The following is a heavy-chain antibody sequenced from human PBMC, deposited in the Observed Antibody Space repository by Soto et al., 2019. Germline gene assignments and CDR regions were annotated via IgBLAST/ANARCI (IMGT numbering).Heavy chain of an antibody. CDR3: AREVDGYKCFFDS. CDR2: FIPIFGTA. D-gene: IGHD5-12*01. CDR1: GGTFSRYA. V-gene: IGHV1-69*13. Sequence: ASVKVSCKASGGTFSRYAISWVRQAPGQGLEWMGGFIPIFGTAIYAQKFQGRVTITADESTSTAYMELSSLRSEDTAVYYCAREVDGYKCFFDSWGQGTLVTVSS. J-gene: IGHJ4*02.